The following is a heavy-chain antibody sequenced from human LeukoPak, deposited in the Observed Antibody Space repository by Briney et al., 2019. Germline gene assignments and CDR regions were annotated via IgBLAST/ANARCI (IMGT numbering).Heavy chain of an antibody. CDR1: GFTFSNYW. CDR2: IYVDGRTT. Sequence: PGGSLRLSCVASGFTFSNYWMHWVRQPPGKGLVWVSRIYVDGRTTNYADSVKGRFTISRDNAKNTVYLEMNSLSVEDTTTYYCIRDFRSADLWGQGSLVTVTS. J-gene: IGHJ5*02. V-gene: IGHV3-74*01. CDR3: IRDFRSADL.